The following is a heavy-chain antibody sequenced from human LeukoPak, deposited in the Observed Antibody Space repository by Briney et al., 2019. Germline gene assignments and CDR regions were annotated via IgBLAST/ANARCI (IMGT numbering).Heavy chain of an antibody. V-gene: IGHV3-7*01. Sequence: GGSLRLSCAASGFTFSSYWMSWVRQAPGKGLEWVANIKQDGSEKYYVDSVKGRFTISRDNAKNSLYLQMNSLRAEDTAVYYCARSPRYFDWLFHYWGQGTLVTVSS. CDR2: IKQDGSEK. D-gene: IGHD3-9*01. CDR1: GFTFSSYW. J-gene: IGHJ4*02. CDR3: ARSPRYFDWLFHY.